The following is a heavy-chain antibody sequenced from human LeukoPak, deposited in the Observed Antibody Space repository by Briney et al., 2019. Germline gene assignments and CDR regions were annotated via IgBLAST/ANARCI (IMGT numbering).Heavy chain of an antibody. CDR3: ARQYYDILTGYYHFDY. V-gene: IGHV4-4*07. Sequence: SETLSLTCTVSVGSISSYYWSWIRQPAGKGLEWIGRIYTSGSTNYNPSLKSRVSMSVDTSKNQFSLKMSFVSAADTAVYYCARQYYDILTGYYHFDYWGQGTLVTVSS. J-gene: IGHJ4*02. D-gene: IGHD3-9*01. CDR2: IYTSGST. CDR1: VGSISSYY.